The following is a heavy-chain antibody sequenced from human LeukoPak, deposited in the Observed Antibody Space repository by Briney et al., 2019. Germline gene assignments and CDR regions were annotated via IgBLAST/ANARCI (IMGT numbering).Heavy chain of an antibody. V-gene: IGHV4-30-2*01. CDR3: ATVTMVRGNAMFDP. Sequence: SETLSLTCAVSGGSISSGGYSWSLIRQPPGKCLEWIGYIYHSGSTYYNPSLKSRVTISVDRSKNQFSLKLSSVTAADAAVYYCATVTMVRGNAMFDPWGQGTLVTVSS. J-gene: IGHJ5*02. D-gene: IGHD3-10*01. CDR2: IYHSGST. CDR1: GGSISSGGYS.